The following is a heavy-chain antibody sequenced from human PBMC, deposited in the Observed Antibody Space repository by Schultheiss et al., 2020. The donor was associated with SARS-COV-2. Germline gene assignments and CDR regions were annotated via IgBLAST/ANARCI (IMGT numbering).Heavy chain of an antibody. J-gene: IGHJ3*02. CDR3: AIVVVPATIGVAFDI. V-gene: IGHV4-34*01. Sequence: SETLSLTCAVYGGSFTDNYWSWIRQPPGKGLEWIGEIDHSGSTNYNPSLKSRVTISADTSKNQFSLKLNSVTAADTAVYYCAIVVVPATIGVAFDIWGQGTMVTVSS. CDR1: GGSFTDNY. CDR2: IDHSGST. D-gene: IGHD2-2*01.